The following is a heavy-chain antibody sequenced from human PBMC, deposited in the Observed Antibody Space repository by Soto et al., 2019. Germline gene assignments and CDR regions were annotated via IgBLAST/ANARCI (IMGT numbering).Heavy chain of an antibody. CDR2: ISAYNGNT. D-gene: IGHD6-19*01. Sequence: GASVKVSCKASGYTFTSYGISWVRQAPGQGLEWMGWISAYNGNTNYAQKLQGRVTMTTDTSTSTAYMELRSLRSDDTAVYYCARAGADYGSGWYVKYWGQGTLVTVSS. J-gene: IGHJ4*02. V-gene: IGHV1-18*04. CDR1: GYTFTSYG. CDR3: ARAGADYGSGWYVKY.